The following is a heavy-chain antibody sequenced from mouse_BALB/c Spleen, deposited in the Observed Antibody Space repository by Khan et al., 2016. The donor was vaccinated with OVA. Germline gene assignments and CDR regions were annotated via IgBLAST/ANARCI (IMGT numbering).Heavy chain of an antibody. Sequence: VQLQESGPGLVAPSQSLSITCTISGFSLTNYGVHWVRQPPGKGLEWLVVIWSDGSTTYNSALNSRMTISKDNSESQVFVKMNSLQTDDTAMYFCARQPSYRYNIMDYWGQGTSVTVSS. V-gene: IGHV2-6-1*01. D-gene: IGHD2-12*01. CDR1: GFSLTNYG. J-gene: IGHJ4*01. CDR3: ARQPSYRYNIMDY. CDR2: IWSDGST.